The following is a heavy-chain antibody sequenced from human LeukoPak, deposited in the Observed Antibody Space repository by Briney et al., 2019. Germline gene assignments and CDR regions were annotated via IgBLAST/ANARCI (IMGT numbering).Heavy chain of an antibody. CDR3: AKDAYYYDSSGYFA. J-gene: IGHJ4*02. V-gene: IGHV3-23*01. CDR1: RFTFSSYS. Sequence: GGSLRLSCAASRFTFSSYSMSWVRQAPGRGLEWVSAISGSGGSTYYADSVKGRFTISRDNSKNTLYLQMNSLRAEDTAVYYCAKDAYYYDSSGYFAWGQGTLVTVSS. D-gene: IGHD3-22*01. CDR2: ISGSGGST.